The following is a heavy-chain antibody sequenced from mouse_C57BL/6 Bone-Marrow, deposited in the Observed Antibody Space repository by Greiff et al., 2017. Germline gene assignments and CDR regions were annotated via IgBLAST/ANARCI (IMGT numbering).Heavy chain of an antibody. Sequence: QVTLKESGPGILQPSQTLSLTCSFSGFSLSTFGMGVGWIRQPSGKGLEWLAHIWLVDDKYYNPSLEGWPTLSKVTSKNQIFLKIANVDTADTATYYCAGMEWSNWGYGMAYWGQGTSVTVSA. D-gene: IGHD4-1*01. V-gene: IGHV8-8*01. CDR3: AGMEWSNWGYGMAY. CDR2: IWLVDDK. CDR1: GFSLSTFGMG. J-gene: IGHJ4*01.